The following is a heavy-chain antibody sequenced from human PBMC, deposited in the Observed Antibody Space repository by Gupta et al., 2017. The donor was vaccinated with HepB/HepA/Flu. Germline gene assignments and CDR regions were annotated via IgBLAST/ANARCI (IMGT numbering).Heavy chain of an antibody. CDR2: IIPIFGTA. D-gene: IGHD2-2*01. CDR3: ARAPNFYCSSTSCYYPGHFDY. CDR1: GGTFSSYA. V-gene: IGHV1-69*06. J-gene: IGHJ4*02. Sequence: GGTFSSYAISWVRQAPGQGLEWMGGIIPIFGTANYAQKFQGRVTITADKSTSTAYMELSSLRSEDTAVYYCARAPNFYCSSTSCYYPGHFDYWGQGTLVTVSS.